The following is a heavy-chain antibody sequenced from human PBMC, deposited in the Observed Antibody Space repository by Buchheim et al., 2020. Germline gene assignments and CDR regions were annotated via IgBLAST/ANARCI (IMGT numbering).Heavy chain of an antibody. Sequence: QVQLVESGGGVVQPGRSLRLSCAASGFTFNIFAMHWVRQAPGKGLEWVASISYDGSHQFYADSVKGRFTISRDNYKNKLYLQMNSLRVEDTAVYYCAREITIEVIVRSFDYWGQGTL. CDR2: ISYDGSHQ. CDR3: AREITIEVIVRSFDY. CDR1: GFTFNIFA. D-gene: IGHD2/OR15-2a*01. V-gene: IGHV3-30-3*01. J-gene: IGHJ4*02.